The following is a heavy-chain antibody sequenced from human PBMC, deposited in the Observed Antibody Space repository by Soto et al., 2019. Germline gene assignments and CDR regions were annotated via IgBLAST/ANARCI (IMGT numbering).Heavy chain of an antibody. CDR2: ISSSTFYT. J-gene: IGHJ4*02. V-gene: IGHV3-11*06. D-gene: IGHD3-22*01. Sequence: GGSLRLSCAASGFSFSDHYMSWIRQAPGKGLEWVSYISSSTFYTNYADSVKGRFTISRDDAKNSLYLQMNSLRAEDTAVYYCATDDSSVLEYFDYWGQGILVTVSS. CDR3: ATDDSSVLEYFDY. CDR1: GFSFSDHY.